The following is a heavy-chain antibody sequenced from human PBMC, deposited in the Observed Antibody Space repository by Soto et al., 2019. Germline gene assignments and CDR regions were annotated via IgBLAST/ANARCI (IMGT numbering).Heavy chain of an antibody. J-gene: IGHJ5*02. D-gene: IGHD2-15*01. V-gene: IGHV3-23*01. CDR2: ICGSGGST. Sequence: GSLRLSCAASGFTFSSFAMSWFRQAPGKGLEWVSAICGSGGSTYYADSVKGRFTISRDNSKNTQYLQMDSLRAEDTAVYYCAKDSGASCYSPIDAWGQGTLVTVSS. CDR3: AKDSGASCYSPIDA. CDR1: GFTFSSFA.